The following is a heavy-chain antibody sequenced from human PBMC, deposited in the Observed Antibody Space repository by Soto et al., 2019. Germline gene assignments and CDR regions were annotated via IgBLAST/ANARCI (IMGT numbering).Heavy chain of an antibody. CDR2: INPNSGGT. Sequence: ASVNVSCKASGYTFTGYYMHWVRQAPGQGLEWMGWINPNSGGTNYAQKFQGWVTMTRETSISTAYMELSRLRSDDTAVYYCARGTIFGVSHYYYYMDVWGKGTTVTVSS. CDR1: GYTFTGYY. D-gene: IGHD3-3*01. J-gene: IGHJ6*03. CDR3: ARGTIFGVSHYYYYMDV. V-gene: IGHV1-2*04.